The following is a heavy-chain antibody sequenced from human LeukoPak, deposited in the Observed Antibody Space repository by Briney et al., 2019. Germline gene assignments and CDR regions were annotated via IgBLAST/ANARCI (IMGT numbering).Heavy chain of an antibody. V-gene: IGHV3-33*01. J-gene: IGHJ4*02. D-gene: IGHD4-17*01. CDR1: GFTFSSYG. Sequence: PGGSLRLSCAASGFTFSSYGMHWVRQAPGKGLEWVAVIWYDGSNKYYADSVKGRFTISRDNSKNTLYLQMNSLRAEDTAVYYCARDLVGDYGIDYWGQGTLVTVSS. CDR2: IWYDGSNK. CDR3: ARDLVGDYGIDY.